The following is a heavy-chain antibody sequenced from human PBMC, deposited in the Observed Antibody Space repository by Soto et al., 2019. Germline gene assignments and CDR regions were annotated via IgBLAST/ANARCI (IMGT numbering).Heavy chain of an antibody. Sequence: ASVKGSCKASGYSFTGDYMHWPRQAPGQGLEWMGWINPNSGGTNYAQKFQGWVTMTRDTSISTAYMELSRLRSDDTAVYYCAIPCTDTVSAYRRKGTSVTVTP. CDR3: AIPCTDTVSAY. CDR1: GYSFTGDY. D-gene: IGHD2-2*01. V-gene: IGHV1-2*04. CDR2: INPNSGGT. J-gene: IGHJ4*02.